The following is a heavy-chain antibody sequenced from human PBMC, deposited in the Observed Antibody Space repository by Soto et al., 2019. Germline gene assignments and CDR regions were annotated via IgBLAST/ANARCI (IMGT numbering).Heavy chain of an antibody. V-gene: IGHV1-18*01. D-gene: IGHD1-26*01. CDR2: ISAYNGNT. Sequence: ASVKVSCKTSGYTFTSYGIAWVRQAPGQGLEWMGWISAYNGNTNYAQKVQDRVTMTTDTSTSTAYMELRSLRSDDTAVYYCAREGPVEWELPFDYWGQGTLVTVSS. J-gene: IGHJ4*02. CDR3: AREGPVEWELPFDY. CDR1: GYTFTSYG.